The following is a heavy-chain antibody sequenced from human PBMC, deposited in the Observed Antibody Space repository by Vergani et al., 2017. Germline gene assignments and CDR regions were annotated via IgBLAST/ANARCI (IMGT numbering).Heavy chain of an antibody. D-gene: IGHD1-26*01. Sequence: QVQLVQSGAEVKKPGASVKVSCKASGYTFTGYYMHWVRQAPGQGLEWMGWINPNSGGTNYAQKFQGRVTMTRDTSISTAYMELSRLRSDDTAVYYRARDRLSGAYPLPGDYWGQGTLVTVSS. CDR1: GYTFTGYY. V-gene: IGHV1-2*02. CDR2: INPNSGGT. CDR3: ARDRLSGAYPLPGDY. J-gene: IGHJ4*02.